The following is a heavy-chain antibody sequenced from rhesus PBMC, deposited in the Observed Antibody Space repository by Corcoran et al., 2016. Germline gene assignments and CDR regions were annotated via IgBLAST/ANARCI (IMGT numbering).Heavy chain of an antibody. J-gene: IGHJ5-1*01. D-gene: IGHD1-1-1*01. CDR2: SYGSGRST. CDR1: GYSNRSNY. Sequence: VQLQESGPGLVKPSETLSLTCAVSGYSNRSNYWRWIRQPPGKGLEWIGYSYGSGRSTDYNPALKGRVTMSIDTSKNQFSLKLSSGTAADTAVYYCARGTSRYSWNNRFDVWGAGVLVTVSS. V-gene: IGHV4S11*01. CDR3: ARGTSRYSWNNRFDV.